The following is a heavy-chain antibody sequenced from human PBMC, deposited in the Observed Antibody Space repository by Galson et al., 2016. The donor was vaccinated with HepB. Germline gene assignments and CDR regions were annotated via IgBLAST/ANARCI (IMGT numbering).Heavy chain of an antibody. Sequence: SLRLSCAASGFTFNNFGMNWVRQAPGKGLEWVSYISSSITTTYYADSVQGRFIISRDSAKNSLHLQMNALTPEDTAVYYCLRGSYGSGAYYITPFDYWGQGTLVTVSS. CDR2: ISSSITTT. CDR3: LRGSYGSGAYYITPFDY. J-gene: IGHJ4*01. V-gene: IGHV3-48*04. D-gene: IGHD3-10*01. CDR1: GFTFNNFG.